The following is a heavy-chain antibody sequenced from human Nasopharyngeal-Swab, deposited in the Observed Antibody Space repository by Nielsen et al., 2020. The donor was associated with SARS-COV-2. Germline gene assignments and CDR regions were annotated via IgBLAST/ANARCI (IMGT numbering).Heavy chain of an antibody. CDR1: GGSISSSNW. CDR2: IYHSGST. D-gene: IGHD2-15*01. Sequence: GSLRLSCAGSGGSISSSNWWRWVRHPPGKGLEWIGEIYHSGSTNYNPSLKSRVTISVDKSKNQFSLKLSSVTAADTAVYYCAQTTYSGYFDYWGQGTLVTVSS. CDR3: AQTTYSGYFDY. J-gene: IGHJ4*02. V-gene: IGHV4-4*02.